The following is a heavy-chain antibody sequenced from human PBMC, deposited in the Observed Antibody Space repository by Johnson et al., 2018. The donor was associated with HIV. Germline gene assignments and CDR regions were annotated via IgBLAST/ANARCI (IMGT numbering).Heavy chain of an antibody. V-gene: IGHV3-33*01. J-gene: IGHJ3*01. Sequence: QMQLVESGGGVVQPGGSLRLSCAASGLTFSNYGMHWVRQTPCKGLEWVAVIWSDGSNKYYADSVKGRFTISRDNSETTLYLQMNSLKAEDTSVYYCASLSDDAFDFWGQGTMVIVSS. CDR1: GLTFSNYG. CDR2: IWSDGSNK. CDR3: ASLSDDAFDF.